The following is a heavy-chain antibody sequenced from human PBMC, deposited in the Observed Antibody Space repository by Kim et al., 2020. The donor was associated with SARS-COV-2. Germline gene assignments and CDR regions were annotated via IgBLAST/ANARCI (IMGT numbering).Heavy chain of an antibody. V-gene: IGHV1-69*02. D-gene: IGHD3-16*01. CDR1: GYTFSSYT. CDR3: ASSLEHGGAPAD. CDR2: INPNLGIA. J-gene: IGHJ4*02. Sequence: SVKVSCKASGYTFSSYTISWVRQAPGQGLEWMGWINPNLGIANYAQKFQGRVTITGDKSMSTAYMELSSLRSEDTAVYYCASSLEHGGAPADWGQGTLVTVSS.